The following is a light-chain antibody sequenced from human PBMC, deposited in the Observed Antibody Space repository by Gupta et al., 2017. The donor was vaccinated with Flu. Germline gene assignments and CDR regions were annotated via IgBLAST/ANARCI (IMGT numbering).Light chain of an antibody. CDR3: ATWDSSLRDFKWV. CDR2: DNN. CDR1: SPNIGNHY. Sequence: QSVLTQPPSVSAAPGQKVTISCSGRSPNIGNHYVSWYQQFPGTAPKLLIYDNNKRPSGIPDRFSGSKSGTSATLGITGLQTGDEADYYCATWDSSLRDFKWVVGGGTKLTVL. V-gene: IGLV1-51*01. J-gene: IGLJ3*02.